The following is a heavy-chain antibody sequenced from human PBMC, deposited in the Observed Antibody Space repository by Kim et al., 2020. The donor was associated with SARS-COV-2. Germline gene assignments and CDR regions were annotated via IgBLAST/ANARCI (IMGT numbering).Heavy chain of an antibody. CDR3: AKDPVGPTAKRGVDV. J-gene: IGHJ6*02. V-gene: IGHV3-23*01. Sequence: GGSLRLSCAGSGFTFSSCGMSWVRQAPGKGLDWVSGIIGSGASTYYADSVKGRFTISRDNSKNTLYLEMNSLRVEDTAVYYCAKDPVGPTAKRGVDVWGQGTTVTVSS. CDR2: IIGSGAST. CDR1: GFTFSSCG. D-gene: IGHD1-26*01.